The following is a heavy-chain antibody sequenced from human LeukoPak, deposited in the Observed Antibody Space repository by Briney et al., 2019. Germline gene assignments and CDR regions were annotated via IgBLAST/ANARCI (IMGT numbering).Heavy chain of an antibody. V-gene: IGHV4-34*01. Sequence: PSETLSLTCAVYGGSFSGYYWSWIRQPPGKGLEWIGEINHSGSTNYNPSLKSRVTISVDTFKNQFSLKLSSVTAADTAVYYCARVPYCSSTSCSYYYYYYMDVWGKGTTVTVSS. D-gene: IGHD2-2*01. CDR1: GGSFSGYY. J-gene: IGHJ6*03. CDR2: INHSGST. CDR3: ARVPYCSSTSCSYYYYYYMDV.